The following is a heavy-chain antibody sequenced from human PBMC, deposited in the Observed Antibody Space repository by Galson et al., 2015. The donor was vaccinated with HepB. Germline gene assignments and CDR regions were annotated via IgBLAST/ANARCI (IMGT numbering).Heavy chain of an antibody. CDR3: ARIPLRGSGNSYYFDY. V-gene: IGHV2-70*11. CDR2: IDWDDDE. CDR1: GFSLSATGMC. J-gene: IGHJ4*02. D-gene: IGHD3-10*01. Sequence: ALVKPTQTLTLTCTFSGFSLSATGMCVSWIRQPPGKALEWLARIDWDDDEYYSTSLKNRLTISKDTSKNQVVLTMTNMDPADTATYYCARIPLRGSGNSYYFDYWGQGTLVTVSS.